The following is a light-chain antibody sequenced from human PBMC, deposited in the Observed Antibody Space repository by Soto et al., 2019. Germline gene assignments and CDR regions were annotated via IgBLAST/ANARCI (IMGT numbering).Light chain of an antibody. J-gene: IGKJ1*01. CDR1: QTISSY. Sequence: DIQMTQSPSSLSASAGDRVTITCRASQTISSYLNWYQQRPGKAPELLIYAASSLQSGVPPRFSGSGSGTEFTLTISGLQPGDSATYYCQQYNSYSPTFGQGTKVDIK. V-gene: IGKV1-5*01. CDR3: QQYNSYSPT. CDR2: AAS.